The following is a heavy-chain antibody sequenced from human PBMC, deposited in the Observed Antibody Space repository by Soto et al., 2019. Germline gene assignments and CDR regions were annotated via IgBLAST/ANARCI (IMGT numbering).Heavy chain of an antibody. D-gene: IGHD5-12*01. V-gene: IGHV1-69*01. CDR3: ARVGYDSYGGTYNWFDP. CDR2: IIPIFGTA. CDR1: GDTFSSYA. J-gene: IGHJ5*02. Sequence: QVQLVQSGAEVKKPGSSVKVSCKASGDTFSSYAISWVRQAPGQGLEWMGGIIPIFGTANYAQKFQGRVTITADESTSTADMELGSLRSEDTAVYYCARVGYDSYGGTYNWFDPWGQGTLVTVSS.